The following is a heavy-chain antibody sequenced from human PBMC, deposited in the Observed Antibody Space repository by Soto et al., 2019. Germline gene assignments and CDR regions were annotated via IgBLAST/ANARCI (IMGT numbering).Heavy chain of an antibody. Sequence: QVQLVESGGGVVQPGRSLRLSCAASRFTFSSYGMHWVRQAPGKGLEWVAVISYDGSNKYYADSVKGRFTISRDNSKNTLYLQMNSLRAEDTAVYYCAKGLSKEGAFDIWGQGTMVTVSS. J-gene: IGHJ3*02. CDR1: RFTFSSYG. CDR3: AKGLSKEGAFDI. D-gene: IGHD3-16*02. CDR2: ISYDGSNK. V-gene: IGHV3-30*18.